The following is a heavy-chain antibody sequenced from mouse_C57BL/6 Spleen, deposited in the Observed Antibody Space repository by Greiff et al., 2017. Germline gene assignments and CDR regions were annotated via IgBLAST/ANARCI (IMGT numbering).Heavy chain of an antibody. CDR2: IDPSDSYT. Sequence: VQLQQPGAELVMPGASVKLSCKASGYTFTSYWMHWVKQRPGQGLEWIGEIDPSDSYTNYNQKFKGKSTLTVDKSSSTAYMQLSSLTSEDSAVYYCASSHTAGYAMDYWGQGTSVTVSS. CDR3: ASSHTAGYAMDY. V-gene: IGHV1-69*01. J-gene: IGHJ4*01. CDR1: GYTFTSYW. D-gene: IGHD1-2*01.